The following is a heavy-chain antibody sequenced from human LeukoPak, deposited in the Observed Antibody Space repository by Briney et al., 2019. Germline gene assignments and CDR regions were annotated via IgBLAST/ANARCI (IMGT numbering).Heavy chain of an antibody. D-gene: IGHD5-12*01. CDR3: ARDGENSYGYMGYYGMDV. Sequence: ASVKVSCKASGYSFTNYYIHWVRQAPGQGLEWMGWINPNSGGTNYAQKFQGRVTMTRDTSISTAYMGLSRLRSDDTAVYYCARDGENSYGYMGYYGMDVWGQGTTVTVSS. V-gene: IGHV1-2*02. J-gene: IGHJ6*02. CDR2: INPNSGGT. CDR1: GYSFTNYY.